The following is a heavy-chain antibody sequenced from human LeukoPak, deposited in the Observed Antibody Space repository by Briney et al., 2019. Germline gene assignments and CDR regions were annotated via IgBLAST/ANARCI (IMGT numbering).Heavy chain of an antibody. V-gene: IGHV3-23*01. CDR2: ISGSGGST. CDR3: ARPAEQRDYYDSSDYYPF. D-gene: IGHD3-22*01. CDR1: GFTFSSYE. Sequence: GGSLRLSCAASGFTFSSYEMNWVRQAPGKGLEWVSAISGSGGSTWYADSVQGRVAISRDNSKNTLFLQMNSLRAEDTAVYYCARPAEQRDYYDSSDYYPFWGQGILVTVSS. J-gene: IGHJ4*02.